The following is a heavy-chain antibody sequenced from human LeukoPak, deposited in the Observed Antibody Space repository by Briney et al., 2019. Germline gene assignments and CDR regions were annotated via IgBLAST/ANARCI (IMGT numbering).Heavy chain of an antibody. Sequence: GGSLRLSCAASGFTFSNYAMSWVRQAPGKGLEWVSGISESGGSTYYADSVKGRFTISRDNSRNTLYLQLNSLRAEDTAVYYCARDQGRDDFWSGYYYYYYGMDVWGQGTTVTVSS. D-gene: IGHD3-3*01. J-gene: IGHJ6*02. V-gene: IGHV3-23*01. CDR2: ISESGGST. CDR3: ARDQGRDDFWSGYYYYYYGMDV. CDR1: GFTFSNYA.